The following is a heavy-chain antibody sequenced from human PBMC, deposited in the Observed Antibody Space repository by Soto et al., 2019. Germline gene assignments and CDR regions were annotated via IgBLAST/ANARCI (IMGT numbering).Heavy chain of an antibody. CDR1: GFIFSSFA. V-gene: IGHV3-23*01. CDR2: IGGSGGTT. Sequence: GGSLRLSCEASGFIFSSFAMSWVRQAPGKGLEWVSSIGGSGGTTYCADSVKGRFTISRDNSKNTLYLQMNSLRAEDTAVYYCARDPVNYYNRSGYPESIDFRGPGPLGTRSS. CDR3: ARDPVNYYNRSGYPESIDF. D-gene: IGHD3-22*01. J-gene: IGHJ4*02.